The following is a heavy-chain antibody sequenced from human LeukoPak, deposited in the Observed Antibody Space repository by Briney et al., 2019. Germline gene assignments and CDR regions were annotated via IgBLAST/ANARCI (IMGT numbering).Heavy chain of an antibody. CDR3: ASLAVAGIWGFDY. CDR1: GGSISSYY. V-gene: IGHV4-59*01. J-gene: IGHJ4*02. Sequence: SETLSLTCTVSGGSISSYYWSWIRQPAGKGLEWIGYIYYSGSTNYNPSLKSRVTISVDTSKNQFSLKLSSVTAADTAVYYCASLAVAGIWGFDYWGQGTLVTVSS. CDR2: IYYSGST. D-gene: IGHD6-19*01.